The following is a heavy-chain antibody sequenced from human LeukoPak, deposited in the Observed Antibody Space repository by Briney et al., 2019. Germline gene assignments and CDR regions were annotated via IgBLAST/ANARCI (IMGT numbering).Heavy chain of an antibody. CDR1: GYSFTGYY. J-gene: IGHJ6*02. V-gene: IGHV1-18*04. Sequence: ASVKVSCKASGYSFTGYYMHWVRQAPGQGLEWMGWISAYNGNTNYAQKLQGRVTMTTDTSTSTAYMELRSLRSDDTAVYYCAGTGYCSGGSCSGMDVWGQGTTVTVSS. CDR2: ISAYNGNT. D-gene: IGHD2-15*01. CDR3: AGTGYCSGGSCSGMDV.